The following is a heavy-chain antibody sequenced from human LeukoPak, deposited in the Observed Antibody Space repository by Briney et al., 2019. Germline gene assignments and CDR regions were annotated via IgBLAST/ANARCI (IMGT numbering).Heavy chain of an antibody. CDR1: GFTLTTYS. V-gene: IGHV3-7*01. D-gene: IGHD4-23*01. J-gene: IGHJ4*02. CDR3: GVTVRRNPFDY. CDR2: IKDDGGEK. Sequence: GGTLTLSYPPSGFTLTTYSMSSARQPPGKWLEWVANIKDDGGEKYYVDSVKGRFTISRDKTNNSLYMQLNSLTADDTAVYYCGVTVRRNPFDYWGQGTRVTVSS.